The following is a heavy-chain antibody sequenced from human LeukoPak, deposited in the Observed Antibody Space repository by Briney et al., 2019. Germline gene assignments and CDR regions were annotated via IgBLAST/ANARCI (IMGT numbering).Heavy chain of an antibody. CDR2: ISAYNGNT. J-gene: IGHJ4*02. D-gene: IGHD1-26*01. CDR1: GYTFTSYG. CDR3: ARLSGSYDGDYFDY. V-gene: IGHV1-18*01. Sequence: ASVKVSCKASGYTFTSYGISWVRQAPGQGLEWMGRISAYNGNTNYAQKLQGRVTMTTDTSTSTAYMELRSLRSDDTAVYYCARLSGSYDGDYFDYWGQGTLVTVSS.